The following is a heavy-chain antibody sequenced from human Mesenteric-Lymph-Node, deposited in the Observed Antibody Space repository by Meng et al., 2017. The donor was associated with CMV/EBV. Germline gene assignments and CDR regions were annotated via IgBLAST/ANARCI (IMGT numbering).Heavy chain of an antibody. CDR2: TYYSGSS. J-gene: IGHJ6*02. V-gene: IGHV4-59*01. CDR3: AREALYYYGLDV. CDR1: GGSISSYY. Sequence: SETLSLTCTVSGGSISSYYWSWIRQPPGKGLEWIGYTYYSGSSTYNPSLKSRVTISVDTSKNQFSLKLSSVTAADTAVYYCAREALYYYGLDVWGQGTTVTVSS.